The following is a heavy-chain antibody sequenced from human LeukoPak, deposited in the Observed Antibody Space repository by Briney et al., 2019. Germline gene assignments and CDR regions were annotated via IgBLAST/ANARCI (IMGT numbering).Heavy chain of an antibody. J-gene: IGHJ4*02. V-gene: IGHV3-53*01. CDR2: IYDSGST. CDR3: ARGIKNIAVGDY. Sequence: GGSLRLSCAATGFTVSNNYMSWLRQAPGKGLEWVSIIYDSGSTYYADSVKGRFTISRDNSKNTLFLQMNSLRAEDTAVYYCARGIKNIAVGDYWGQGTLVTVSS. D-gene: IGHD6-19*01. CDR1: GFTVSNNY.